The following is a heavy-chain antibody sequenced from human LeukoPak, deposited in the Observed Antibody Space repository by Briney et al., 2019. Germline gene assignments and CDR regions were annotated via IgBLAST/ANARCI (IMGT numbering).Heavy chain of an antibody. CDR2: IYYGGST. J-gene: IGHJ4*02. CDR1: GGSISSSSYY. CDR3: ARHVAHGGYSRGADY. Sequence: SETLSLTCTVSGGSISSSSYYWGWIRQPPKQGLEWIGTIYYGGSTYYNPSLKSRVTISVDTSKNQFSLKLSSVTAADTAVYYCARHVAHGGYSRGADYWGQGTLVTVSS. D-gene: IGHD5-18*01. V-gene: IGHV4-39*01.